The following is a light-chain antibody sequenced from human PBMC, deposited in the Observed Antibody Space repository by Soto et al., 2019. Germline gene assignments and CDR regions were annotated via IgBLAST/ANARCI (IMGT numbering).Light chain of an antibody. V-gene: IGKV1-5*01. J-gene: IGKJ2*01. CDR1: QSVSSW. Sequence: TQSPATLSLSPGERATLSCRASQSVSSWLAWYQQKPGKAPKFLIYDASSLESGVPSRFSGSGSGTEFTLTISSLQPDDFATYYCQQYNSYHTFGQGTKLEIK. CDR3: QQYNSYHT. CDR2: DAS.